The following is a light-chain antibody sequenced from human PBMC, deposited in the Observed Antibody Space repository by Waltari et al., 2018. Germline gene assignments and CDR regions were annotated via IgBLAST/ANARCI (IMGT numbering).Light chain of an antibody. V-gene: IGKV1-9*01. Sequence: DIQLTQSPSLLSASVGDRVTITCRASQAINGYLAWYQVRPGRAPKLLIYDPSTLQSGHPSRFSGSESGTDFTLTISTLQPDDFATYYCQELNIFPLTFGGGTKVEIK. J-gene: IGKJ4*01. CDR1: QAINGY. CDR2: DPS. CDR3: QELNIFPLT.